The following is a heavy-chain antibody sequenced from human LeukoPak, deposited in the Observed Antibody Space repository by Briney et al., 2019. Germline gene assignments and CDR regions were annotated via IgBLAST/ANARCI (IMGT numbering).Heavy chain of an antibody. J-gene: IGHJ3*02. D-gene: IGHD3-3*01. Sequence: SETLSLTCAVYGVSFSNYYWTWIRQPPGRGLEWIGEINHSGSANYNPSLKSRVTILIDTSKNQFSLNLNSVTAADTAVYYCARGLEYDFWSGNYSDGFDIWGQGTMVTVSS. CDR1: GVSFSNYY. CDR2: INHSGSA. CDR3: ARGLEYDFWSGNYSDGFDI. V-gene: IGHV4-34*01.